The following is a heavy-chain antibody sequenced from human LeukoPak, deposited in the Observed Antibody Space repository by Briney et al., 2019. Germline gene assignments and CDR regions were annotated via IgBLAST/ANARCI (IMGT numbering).Heavy chain of an antibody. CDR1: GFTFSSHG. J-gene: IGHJ4*02. D-gene: IGHD2/OR15-2a*01. Sequence: GGSLRLSCAASGFTFSSHGLHWVRQAPGKGLEWVAVISHDGSHENYADSVKGRFTVSRDNSKNTLYLQMNGLRPEDTAVYYCAKGCGGCTFCYYIDYWGQGTLVTVSS. CDR3: AKGCGGCTFCYYIDY. CDR2: ISHDGSHE. V-gene: IGHV3-30*18.